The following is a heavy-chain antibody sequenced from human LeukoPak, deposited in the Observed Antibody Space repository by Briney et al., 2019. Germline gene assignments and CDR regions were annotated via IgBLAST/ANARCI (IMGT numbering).Heavy chain of an antibody. CDR2: INHSGST. CDR1: GGSFSGYY. CDR3: ARLTVRGYSYGSSRPQYYFDY. V-gene: IGHV4-34*01. D-gene: IGHD5-18*01. J-gene: IGHJ4*02. Sequence: PSETLSLTCAVYGGSFSGYYWSWIRQPPGKGLEWIGEINHSGSTNYNPSLKSRVTISVDTSKSQFSLKLSSVTAADTAVYYCARLTVRGYSYGSSRPQYYFDYWGQGTLVTVSS.